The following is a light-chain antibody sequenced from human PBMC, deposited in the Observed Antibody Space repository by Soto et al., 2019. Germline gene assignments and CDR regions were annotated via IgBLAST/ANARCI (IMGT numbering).Light chain of an antibody. J-gene: IGKJ4*02. CDR2: DAY. Sequence: DIQMTQSPSSVSASVGDRVTITCQASQDISSWLTWYQQKPGKAPKLLMDDAYLLEGGVPSRFSGRGSATEFSITISRLQHDNFATYRCQQDSSFATFGGGTKVDIK. V-gene: IGKV1-5*01. CDR3: QQDSSFAT. CDR1: QDISSW.